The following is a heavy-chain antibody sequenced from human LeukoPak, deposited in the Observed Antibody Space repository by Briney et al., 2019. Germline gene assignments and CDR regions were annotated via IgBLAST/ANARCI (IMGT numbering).Heavy chain of an antibody. D-gene: IGHD1-26*01. V-gene: IGHV4-39*02. CDR3: ARDETVGAHILHY. Sequence: SETLSLTCTVSGGSISSSGYCWGWIRQPPGKGLEWIGSIDYSGNTNYNPSLKSRVTIAVDMSKNQFSLKLSSVTAADTAVYYCARDETVGAHILHYWGQGTLVTVSS. CDR2: IDYSGNT. J-gene: IGHJ4*02. CDR1: GGSISSSGYC.